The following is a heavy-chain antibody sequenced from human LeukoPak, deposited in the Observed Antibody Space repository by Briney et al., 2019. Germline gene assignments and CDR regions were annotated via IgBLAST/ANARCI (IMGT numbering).Heavy chain of an antibody. Sequence: GASVKVSCKASGYTFTSYHMHWVRQAPGQGLEWMGIINPSGGTTNYAQKFQGRVTMTWNTSISTAYMELSSLRSEDTAVYYCARGLHDSSGYYIDYWGQGTLVTVSS. CDR2: INPSGGTT. CDR3: ARGLHDSSGYYIDY. J-gene: IGHJ4*02. CDR1: GYTFTSYH. D-gene: IGHD3-22*01. V-gene: IGHV1-46*01.